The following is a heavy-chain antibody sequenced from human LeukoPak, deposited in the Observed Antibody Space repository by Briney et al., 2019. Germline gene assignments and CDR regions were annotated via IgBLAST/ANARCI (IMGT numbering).Heavy chain of an antibody. Sequence: ASVKVSCKASGYTFTSYGISWVRQAPGQGLEWMGWISAYNGNTNYAQKLHGRVTMTTDTSTSTAYMELRSLRSDDTAVYYCARDRLSSSHRGAGYYYGMDVWGQGTTVTVSS. CDR3: ARDRLSSSHRGAGYYYGMDV. V-gene: IGHV1-18*01. CDR2: ISAYNGNT. J-gene: IGHJ6*02. D-gene: IGHD6-13*01. CDR1: GYTFTSYG.